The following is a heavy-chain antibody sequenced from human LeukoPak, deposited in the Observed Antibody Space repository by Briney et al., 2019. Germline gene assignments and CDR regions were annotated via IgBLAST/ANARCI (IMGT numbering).Heavy chain of an antibody. J-gene: IGHJ4*02. CDR1: GGSISSSSYY. V-gene: IGHV4-39*07. CDR2: IYYSGST. CDR3: ARFAAPAYDSSGYYEGQDFDY. Sequence: PSETLSLTCTVSGGSISSSSYYWGWIRQPPGKGLEWTGSIYYSGSTYYNPSLKSRATISVDTSKNQFSLKLSSVTAADTAVYYCARFAAPAYDSSGYYEGQDFDYWGQGTLVTVSS. D-gene: IGHD3-22*01.